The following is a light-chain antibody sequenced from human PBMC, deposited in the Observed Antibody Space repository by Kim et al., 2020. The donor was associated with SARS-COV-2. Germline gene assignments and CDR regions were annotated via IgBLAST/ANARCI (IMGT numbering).Light chain of an antibody. CDR3: QAWDNSAAV. V-gene: IGLV3-1*01. J-gene: IGLJ2*01. CDR2: EDN. CDR1: RLGSKY. Sequence: SSELTQPPSVSVFPGQTATITCSGDRLGSKYVAWYQKKPGQSPLLVIHEDNNRPSGVPARFIGSNSGTAATLTISGTQAMDEADYYCQAWDNSAAVFGGGTQLTVL.